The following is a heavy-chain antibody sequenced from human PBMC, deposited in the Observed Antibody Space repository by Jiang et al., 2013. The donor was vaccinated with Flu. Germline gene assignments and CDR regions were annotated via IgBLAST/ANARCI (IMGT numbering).Heavy chain of an antibody. D-gene: IGHD6-13*01. CDR3: ARDSRDSSSWFRYYYYMDV. V-gene: IGHV6-1*01. CDR1: GDSVSSNSAA. J-gene: IGHJ6*03. CDR2: TYYRSKWYN. Sequence: QTLSLTCAISGDSVSSNSAAWNWIRQSPLRGLEWLGRTYYRSKWYNDYAVSVKSRITINPDTSKNQFSLQLNSVTPEDTAVYYCARDSRDSSSWFRYYYYMDVRGKGTT.